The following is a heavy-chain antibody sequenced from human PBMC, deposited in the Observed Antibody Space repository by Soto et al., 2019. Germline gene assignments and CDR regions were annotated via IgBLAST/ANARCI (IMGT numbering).Heavy chain of an antibody. J-gene: IGHJ3*01. CDR3: ASDRGVGFV. V-gene: IGHV4-30-4*01. CDR1: GGSISSGDYY. Sequence: QVQLQESGPGLVKPSQTLSLTCTVSGGSISSGDYYWSWIRQPPGKGLEWIGYIYYSGSTYYNPSLTMRVTLSLHTSMNQFSLKLSCVTAADTAVYYCASDRGVGFVWGQGTMVTVSS. D-gene: IGHD3-10*01. CDR2: IYYSGST.